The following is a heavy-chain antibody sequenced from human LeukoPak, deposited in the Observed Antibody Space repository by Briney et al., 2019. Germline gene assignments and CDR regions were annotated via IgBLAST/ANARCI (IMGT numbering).Heavy chain of an antibody. J-gene: IGHJ4*02. CDR3: AKVPNSGNYYYFDY. Sequence: GGSLRLSCAASGFTFSTYAMIWVRQAPGKGLEWVSAISGSGTNTYYADSVKGRFTISRDNSKNTLYLQMNSLRAEDTAVYFCAKVPNSGNYYYFDYWGQGTPVTVSS. D-gene: IGHD1-26*01. CDR2: ISGSGTNT. V-gene: IGHV3-23*01. CDR1: GFTFSTYA.